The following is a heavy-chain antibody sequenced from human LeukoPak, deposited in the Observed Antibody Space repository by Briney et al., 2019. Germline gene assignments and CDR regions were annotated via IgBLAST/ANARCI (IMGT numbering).Heavy chain of an antibody. CDR2: MNPNSGNT. CDR3: ARVSQGTAGQDFDY. V-gene: IGHV1-8*01. D-gene: IGHD1-14*01. Sequence: GASVKVSCKASGYTFTSYDINWVRQATGQGLEWMGWMNPNSGNTGYAQKFQGRVTMTRNTSISTAYMELSSLGSEDTAVYYCARVSQGTAGQDFDYWGQGTLVTVSS. J-gene: IGHJ4*02. CDR1: GYTFTSYD.